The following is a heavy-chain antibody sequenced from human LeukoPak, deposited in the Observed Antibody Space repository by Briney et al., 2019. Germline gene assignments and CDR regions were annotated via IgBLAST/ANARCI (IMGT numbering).Heavy chain of an antibody. J-gene: IGHJ4*02. CDR1: GGTFSSYA. CDR2: IIPILGIP. CDR3: AASPGGSRPYDVLTGYPRLDY. Sequence: ASVKVSCKASGGTFSSYAISWVRQAPGQGLEWMGRIIPILGIPNYVQKFQGRVTITADKSTNTAHMELSSLRSEDTAVYYCAASPGGSRPYDVLTGYPRLDYWGQGTLATVSS. V-gene: IGHV1-69*04. D-gene: IGHD3-9*01.